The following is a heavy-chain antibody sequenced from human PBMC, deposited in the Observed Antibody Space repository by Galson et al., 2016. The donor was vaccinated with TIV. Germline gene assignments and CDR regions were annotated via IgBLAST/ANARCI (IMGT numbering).Heavy chain of an antibody. V-gene: IGHV5-10-1*01. D-gene: IGHD3-10*01. Sequence: QSGAEVKKPGESLRISCKGSGYRFTSYWINWVRQMPGKGLEWMGRIDPTDSYTNYSPSFQGHVTISADKSSTTAYLQWSSLKAPDTAIYYCARGVSSGSAWLDPWGPGTPDTVSS. CDR2: IDPTDSYT. J-gene: IGHJ5*02. CDR3: ARGVSSGSAWLDP. CDR1: GYRFTSYW.